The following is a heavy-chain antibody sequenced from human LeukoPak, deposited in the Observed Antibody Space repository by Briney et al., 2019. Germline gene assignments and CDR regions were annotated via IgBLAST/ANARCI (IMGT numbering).Heavy chain of an antibody. CDR2: ISYDGSNK. V-gene: IGHV3-30*04. Sequence: PGRSLRLSCAASGFTFSSYAMHWVRQAPGKGLEWVAVISYDGSNKYYADSVKGRFTISRDNSKNTLYLQMNSLRAEDTAVYYCARVGPPFDYWGQGTLVTVSS. CDR3: ARVGPPFDY. J-gene: IGHJ4*02. D-gene: IGHD3/OR15-3a*01. CDR1: GFTFSSYA.